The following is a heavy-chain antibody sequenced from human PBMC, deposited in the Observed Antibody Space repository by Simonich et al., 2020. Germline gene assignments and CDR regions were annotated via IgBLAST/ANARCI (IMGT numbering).Heavy chain of an antibody. CDR3: ARDYSNYDAFDI. J-gene: IGHJ3*02. D-gene: IGHD4-4*01. V-gene: IGHV3-74*01. CDR1: GFTFSSYW. Sequence: EVQLVESGGGLVQPGGSLRLSCAASGFTFSSYWMHWVRQAPGKGLGGVPRINSEGSSTSYADSVKGRFTISRDNAKNTLYLQMNSLRAEDTAVYYCARDYSNYDAFDIWGQGTMVTVSS. CDR2: INSEGSST.